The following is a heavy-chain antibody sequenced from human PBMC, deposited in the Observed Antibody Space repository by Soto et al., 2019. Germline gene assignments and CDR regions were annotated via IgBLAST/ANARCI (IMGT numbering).Heavy chain of an antibody. J-gene: IGHJ4*02. V-gene: IGHV3-23*01. CDR3: AKRPDIAAAGPFDS. D-gene: IGHD6-6*01. CDR1: GFTFASYA. CDR2: VTGSGSST. Sequence: EVQLLESGGGLVQPGGYLRLSCAASGFTFASYAMSWVRQAPGKGPEWVSSVTGSGSSTYYADYVKGRFTISRDNSKNTHYLQMNSLRAEDTAIYYWAKRPDIAAAGPFDSWGQGTLVTVSS.